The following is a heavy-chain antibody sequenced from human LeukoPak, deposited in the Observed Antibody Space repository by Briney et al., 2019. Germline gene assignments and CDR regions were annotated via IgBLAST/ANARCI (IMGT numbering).Heavy chain of an antibody. CDR2: IGIDSGNT. CDR1: GFKFSDYS. D-gene: IGHD5-24*01. V-gene: IGHV3-48*01. Sequence: GGSLRLSCAASGFKFSDYSMNWARQVPGKGLEWISYIGIDSGNTNYADSVKGRFTISGDKAKNSLYLQTNSLRVEDTAVYYCARDYKYAFDNWGQGTLVTVSS. CDR3: ARDYKYAFDN. J-gene: IGHJ4*02.